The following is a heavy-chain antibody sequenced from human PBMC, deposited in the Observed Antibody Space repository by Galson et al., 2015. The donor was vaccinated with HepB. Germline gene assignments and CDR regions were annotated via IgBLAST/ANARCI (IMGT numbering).Heavy chain of an antibody. D-gene: IGHD6-6*01. V-gene: IGHV3-30*18. J-gene: IGHJ4*02. CDR1: GFNFNRYG. Sequence: SLRLSCAASGFNFNRYGMHWVRQAPGKGLEWVAVISYDGKRRNYGDSAKGRFIIPRDNSRTTLSIEMNLLRVEDTAVYYCAKGDVAYSSSSGGFHYWGQGTLVAVS. CDR3: AKGDVAYSSSSGGFHY. CDR2: ISYDGKRR.